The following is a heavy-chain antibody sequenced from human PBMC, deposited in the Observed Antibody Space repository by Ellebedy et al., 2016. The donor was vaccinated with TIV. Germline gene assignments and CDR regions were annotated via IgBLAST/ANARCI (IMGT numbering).Heavy chain of an antibody. CDR3: ARAPAFCGGVAFDI. Sequence: SQTLSLTCXISGDSVSRNTAAWNWIRQSPSRGLEWLGRTYYRSNWYAEYAVSVKSRITVNADTSKNQLSLQLDSLTPDDTAIYYCARAPAFCGGVAFDIWGQGTVVTVSS. J-gene: IGHJ3*02. V-gene: IGHV6-1*01. CDR2: TYYRSNWYA. CDR1: GDSVSRNTAA. D-gene: IGHD2-21*01.